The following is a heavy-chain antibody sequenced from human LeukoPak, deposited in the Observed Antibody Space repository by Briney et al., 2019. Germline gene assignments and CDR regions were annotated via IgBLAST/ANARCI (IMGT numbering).Heavy chain of an antibody. Sequence: SETLCLTCTVSGGSISSYYWSWIRQPPGKVLEWIGYIYYSGSTNYNPSLKSRVTISVDTSKNQFSLKLSSVTAADTAVYYCARGRYYESSGYFVYYFDYWGQGTLVTVSS. D-gene: IGHD3-22*01. CDR3: ARGRYYESSGYFVYYFDY. CDR2: IYYSGST. CDR1: GGSISSYY. V-gene: IGHV4-59*01. J-gene: IGHJ4*02.